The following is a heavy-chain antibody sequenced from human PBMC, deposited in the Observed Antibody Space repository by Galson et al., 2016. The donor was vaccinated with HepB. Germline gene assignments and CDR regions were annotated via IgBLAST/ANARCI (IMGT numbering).Heavy chain of an antibody. Sequence: LSLTCTVSGGSISSSTDYFYYWGWVRQTPGKGLEWIASIHHSGRTYHNPSLKSRVTISVDTSKNQFSLRLSSVTAADTAVYYCAREDGTSKKEFDSWGQGTLVTVPS. J-gene: IGHJ4*02. CDR2: IHHSGRT. D-gene: IGHD5-24*01. CDR3: AREDGTSKKEFDS. V-gene: IGHV4-39*07. CDR1: GGSISSSTDYFYY.